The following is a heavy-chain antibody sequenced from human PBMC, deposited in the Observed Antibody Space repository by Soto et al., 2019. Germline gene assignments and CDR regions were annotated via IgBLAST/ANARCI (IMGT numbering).Heavy chain of an antibody. CDR3: AKEEVGASAFFDS. Sequence: EVQLLESGGGLVQPGGSLILSCAASGFTFSNYAITWVRQAPGKGLEWISAISNSGSNTYYAESVRGPFTISRDNSKNTLYLVMNSLRAEDTAIYYCAKEEVGASAFFDSWGQGTLVTVSS. J-gene: IGHJ4*02. CDR2: ISNSGSNT. CDR1: GFTFSNYA. D-gene: IGHD1-26*01. V-gene: IGHV3-23*01.